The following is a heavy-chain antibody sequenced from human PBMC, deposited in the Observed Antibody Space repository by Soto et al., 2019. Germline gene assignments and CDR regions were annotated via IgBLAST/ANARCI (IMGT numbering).Heavy chain of an antibody. CDR1: GLTFSRYS. CDR3: ARGMYDFWRQPLPNWFDP. V-gene: IGHV3-21*01. Sequence: GGSLILSCAASGLTFSRYSMNWVRQAPGKGLEWVSSISSSSSYIYYADSVKGRFTISRDNAKNSLYLQMNSLRAEDTAVYYCARGMYDFWRQPLPNWFDPWGQGTLVTVSS. J-gene: IGHJ5*02. D-gene: IGHD3-3*01. CDR2: ISSSSSYI.